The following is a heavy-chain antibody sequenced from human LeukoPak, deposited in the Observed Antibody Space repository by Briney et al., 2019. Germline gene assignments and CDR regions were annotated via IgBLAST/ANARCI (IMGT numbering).Heavy chain of an antibody. CDR3: ARIPIVTITSGGY. D-gene: IGHD5-12*01. CDR1: GFTFSSYW. J-gene: IGHJ1*01. Sequence: GGSLRLSCAASGFTFSSYWMSWVRQAPGKGLEWVANIKQDGSEKYYVDSVKGRFTISRDNAKSSLYLQMNSLRAEDTAVYYCARIPIVTITSGGYWGQGTLVTVSS. V-gene: IGHV3-7*01. CDR2: IKQDGSEK.